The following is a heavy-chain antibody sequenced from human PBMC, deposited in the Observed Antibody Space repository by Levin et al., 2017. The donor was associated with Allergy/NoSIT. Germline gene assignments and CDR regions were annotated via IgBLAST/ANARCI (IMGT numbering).Heavy chain of an antibody. V-gene: IGHV3-23*01. D-gene: IGHD3-16*02. CDR3: AEDDLVARGATYRYSGFDS. CDR2: IVDSGART. J-gene: IGHJ4*02. Sequence: GGSLRLSCAASGFSFSSYALSWVRQAPGKGLEWVSGIVDSGARTYYADSVKGRFTISRDNSKNTLYLQMNSLRAEDTAMYYCAEDDLVARGATYRYSGFDSWGQGTLVTVSS. CDR1: GFSFSSYA.